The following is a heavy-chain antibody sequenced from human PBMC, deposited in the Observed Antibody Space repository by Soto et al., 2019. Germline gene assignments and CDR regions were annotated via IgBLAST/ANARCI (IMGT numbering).Heavy chain of an antibody. Sequence: ASVNVSCTVSGSTLTELSMHWVRKAPGKGLEWMGGFDPEDGETIYAQKFQGRVTITADESTSTAYMELSSLRSEDTAVYYCARDIARGYDSVDYWGQGTLVTVSS. CDR2: FDPEDGET. V-gene: IGHV1-24*01. CDR3: ARDIARGYDSVDY. CDR1: GSTLTELS. J-gene: IGHJ4*02. D-gene: IGHD5-12*01.